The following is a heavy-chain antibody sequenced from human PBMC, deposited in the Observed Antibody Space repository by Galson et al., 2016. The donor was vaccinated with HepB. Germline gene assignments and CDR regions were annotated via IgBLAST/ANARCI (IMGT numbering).Heavy chain of an antibody. D-gene: IGHD3-10*01. CDR3: ARVSSGSGSYNDY. Sequence: LVWVSRINSDGSSTTYADSVKGRFTISRDNAKNTLYLQMNSLRAEDTAVYYCARVSSGSGSYNDYWGQGTLVTVSS. CDR2: INSDGSST. J-gene: IGHJ4*02. V-gene: IGHV3-74*01.